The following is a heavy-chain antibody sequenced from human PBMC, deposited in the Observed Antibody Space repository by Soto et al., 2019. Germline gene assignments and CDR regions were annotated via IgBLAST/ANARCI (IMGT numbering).Heavy chain of an antibody. CDR3: VSLQTSGWPGVH. J-gene: IGHJ4*02. Sequence: GASVKVSCKASGYTFTAYYMQWVRQAPGQGPEWLGWIYPNTETTDSSKKFQGRVTMTSDMSTRTVYMELRDLRSDDTAVYYCVSLQTSGWPGVHWGQGTLVTVS. D-gene: IGHD6-25*01. CDR2: IYPNTETT. V-gene: IGHV1-2*02. CDR1: GYTFTAYY.